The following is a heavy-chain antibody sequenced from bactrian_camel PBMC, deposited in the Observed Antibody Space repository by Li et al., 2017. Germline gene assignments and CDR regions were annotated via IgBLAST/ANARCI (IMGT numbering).Heavy chain of an antibody. V-gene: IGHV3S1*01. Sequence: VQLVESGGASVQAGGSLRLSCAASGDIASSYCMGWFRQAPGKEREGVAAIYIGGSSIFYVDSVKGRFTISQDNANGTLYLQMDSLRPEDTAMYYCASGPWGYCTRTKWEGGMNNWGKGTQVTVS. D-gene: IGHD1*01. CDR1: GDIASSYC. J-gene: IGHJ7*01. CDR2: IYIGGSSI.